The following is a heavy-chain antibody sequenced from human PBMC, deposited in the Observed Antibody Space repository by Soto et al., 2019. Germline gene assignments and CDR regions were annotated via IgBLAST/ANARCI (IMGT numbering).Heavy chain of an antibody. Sequence: QITLKESGPTLVKPTQTLTLTCTFSGFSLSTSGVGVGWIRQPPGKALEWLALIYWNDDKRYSPSLKSRLTITKNPSNTQVVLTMTNMDPVDTATYYCTPRFGYDSSGYDAACYDYWGQGTLVTVSS. CDR3: TPRFGYDSSGYDAACYDY. CDR2: IYWNDDK. D-gene: IGHD3-22*01. V-gene: IGHV2-5*01. CDR1: GFSLSTSGVG. J-gene: IGHJ4*02.